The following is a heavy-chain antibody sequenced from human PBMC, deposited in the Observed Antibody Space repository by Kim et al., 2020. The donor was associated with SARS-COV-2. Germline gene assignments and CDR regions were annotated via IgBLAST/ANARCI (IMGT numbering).Heavy chain of an antibody. J-gene: IGHJ6*02. CDR3: ARSNSSCSSRRVYYGMDV. Sequence: SETLSLTCAVSGGSISSSNWWSWVRQPPGKGLEWIGEIYHSGSTNYNPSLKSRVTISVDKSKNQFSLKLSSVTAADTAVYYCARSNSSCSSRRVYYGMDVWGQGTTVTVSS. CDR1: GGSISSSNW. D-gene: IGHD6-13*01. V-gene: IGHV4-4*02. CDR2: IYHSGST.